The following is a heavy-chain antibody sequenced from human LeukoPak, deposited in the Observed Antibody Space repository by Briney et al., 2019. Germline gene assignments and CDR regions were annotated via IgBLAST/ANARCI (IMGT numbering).Heavy chain of an antibody. CDR3: ASRRAYYDYVWGSYRLDY. D-gene: IGHD3-16*02. V-gene: IGHV4-39*01. CDR2: IYYSGST. Sequence: PSETLSLTCTVSGGSINSSSYSWGWIRQPPGKGLEWIGSIYYSGSTYYNPSLKSRVTISVDTSKNQFSLKLSSVTAADTAVYYCASRRAYYDYVWGSYRLDYWGQGTLVTVSS. CDR1: GGSINSSSYS. J-gene: IGHJ4*02.